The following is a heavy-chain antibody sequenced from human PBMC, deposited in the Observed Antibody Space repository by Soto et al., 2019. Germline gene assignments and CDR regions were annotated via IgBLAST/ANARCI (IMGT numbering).Heavy chain of an antibody. V-gene: IGHV3-13*05. Sequence: EVQLVESGGGLVQPGGSLRLSCEASGFTFRNYDMHWVRQGTGKGLEWVSGISAAGDPDYADSVEGRFTISRENAQNSFFLQMNSLRGGDTAVYYFARTDRDFYGLDVWGQGTTVIVSS. J-gene: IGHJ6*02. CDR1: GFTFRNYD. CDR3: ARTDRDFYGLDV. CDR2: ISAAGDP.